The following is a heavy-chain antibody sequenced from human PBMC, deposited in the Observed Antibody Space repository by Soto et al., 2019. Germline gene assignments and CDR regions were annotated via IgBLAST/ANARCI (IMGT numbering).Heavy chain of an antibody. Sequence: SETLSLTCTVSGGSISSSSYYWGWIRQPPGKGLEWIGSIYYSGSTYYNPSLKSRVTISVDTSKNQFSLKLSSVTAADTAVYYCAGDCHDFWSENWFDPWGQGTLVTVSS. V-gene: IGHV4-39*01. CDR2: IYYSGST. D-gene: IGHD3-3*01. CDR3: AGDCHDFWSENWFDP. J-gene: IGHJ5*02. CDR1: GGSISSSSYY.